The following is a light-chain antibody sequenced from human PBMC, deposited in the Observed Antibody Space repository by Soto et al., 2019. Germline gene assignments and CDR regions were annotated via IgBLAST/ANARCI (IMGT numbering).Light chain of an antibody. CDR1: QGINNY. J-gene: IGKJ4*01. CDR3: QKYDSAPLT. V-gene: IGKV1-27*01. Sequence: DIPMTQSPSSLSASVGDRVTITCRASQGINNYLAWYQQKPGKAPRFLIYGASALHPGVPSRFSGSGSGTDFTLTISSLQPEDVATYFCQKYDSAPLTFGGGTKVEIK. CDR2: GAS.